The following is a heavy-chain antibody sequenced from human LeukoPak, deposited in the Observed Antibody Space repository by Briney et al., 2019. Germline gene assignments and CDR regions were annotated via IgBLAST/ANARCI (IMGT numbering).Heavy chain of an antibody. Sequence: PSETLSLTCAVYGGSFSGYYWSWIRQPPGKGLEWIGEINHSGSTNYNPSLKSRVTISVDTSKNQFSLKLSSVTAADTAVYYCATGVWFGEFYFDYWGQGTLVAVSS. CDR1: GGSFSGYY. J-gene: IGHJ4*02. CDR2: INHSGST. CDR3: ATGVWFGEFYFDY. V-gene: IGHV4-34*01. D-gene: IGHD3-10*01.